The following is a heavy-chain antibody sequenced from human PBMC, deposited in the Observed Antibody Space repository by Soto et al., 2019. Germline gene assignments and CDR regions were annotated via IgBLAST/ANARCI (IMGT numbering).Heavy chain of an antibody. CDR3: ARENLLTYYDCIWGSYRPYYFDY. D-gene: IGHD3-16*02. CDR2: IWYDGSNK. Sequence: QVQLVESGGGVVQPGRSLRLSCAASGFTFSSYGMHWVRQAPGKGLEWVAVIWYDGSNKYYADSVKGRFTISRDNSKNTLYLQMNSLRAEDTAVYYCARENLLTYYDCIWGSYRPYYFDYWGQGTLVTVSS. V-gene: IGHV3-33*01. CDR1: GFTFSSYG. J-gene: IGHJ4*02.